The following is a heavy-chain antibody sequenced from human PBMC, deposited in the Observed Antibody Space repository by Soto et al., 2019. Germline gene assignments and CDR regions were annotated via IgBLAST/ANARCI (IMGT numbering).Heavy chain of an antibody. J-gene: IGHJ4*02. D-gene: IGHD6-13*01. CDR3: ARARLAAAGTSLFDY. CDR2: IIPILGIA. CDR1: GGTFSSYT. Sequence: QVQLVQSGAEVQKPGSSVKVSCKASGGTFSSYTISWVRQAPGQGLEWMGRIIPILGIANYAQKFQGRVTITADKSTSTAYMELSSLRSEDTAVYYCARARLAAAGTSLFDYWGQGTLVTVSS. V-gene: IGHV1-69*02.